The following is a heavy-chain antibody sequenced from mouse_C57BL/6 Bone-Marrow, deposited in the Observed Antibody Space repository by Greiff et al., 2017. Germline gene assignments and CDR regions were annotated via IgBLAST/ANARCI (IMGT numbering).Heavy chain of an antibody. Sequence: QVQLQQSGAELMKPGASVKLSCKATGYTFTGYWIEWVKQRPGHGLEWIGEILPGSGSTNYNEKFKGKATFTADTSSNTAYMQLRSLTTEDSSIYYCTTWGGSSLGYAMGYCGQGTSVTVSS. D-gene: IGHD1-1*01. V-gene: IGHV1-9*01. CDR1: GYTFTGYW. J-gene: IGHJ4*01. CDR3: TTWGGSSLGYAMGY. CDR2: ILPGSGST.